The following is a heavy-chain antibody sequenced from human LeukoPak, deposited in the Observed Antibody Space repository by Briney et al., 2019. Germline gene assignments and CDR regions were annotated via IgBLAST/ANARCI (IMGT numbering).Heavy chain of an antibody. V-gene: IGHV1-69*13. CDR3: ARATYYDSSGYYFGY. CDR2: IIPIFGTA. D-gene: IGHD3-22*01. CDR1: GGTFSSYA. J-gene: IGHJ4*02. Sequence: SVKASCKASGGTFSSYAISWVRQAPGQGLEWMGGIIPIFGTANYAQKFQGRVTITADESTSTAYMELSSLRSEDTAVYYCARATYYDSSGYYFGYWGQGTLVTVSS.